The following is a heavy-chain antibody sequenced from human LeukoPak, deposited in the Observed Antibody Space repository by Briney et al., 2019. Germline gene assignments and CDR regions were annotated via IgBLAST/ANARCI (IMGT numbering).Heavy chain of an antibody. J-gene: IGHJ4*02. CDR3: ARVGAGTTSDY. CDR2: IIPILGIA. Sequence: ASVKVSCKASGGTFSSYAISWVRQAPGQGLEWMGRIIPILGIANYAQKFQGRVTITADKSTRTAYMEPSSLRSEDTAVYYCARVGAGTTSDYWGQGTLVTVSS. V-gene: IGHV1-69*04. CDR1: GGTFSSYA. D-gene: IGHD1-1*01.